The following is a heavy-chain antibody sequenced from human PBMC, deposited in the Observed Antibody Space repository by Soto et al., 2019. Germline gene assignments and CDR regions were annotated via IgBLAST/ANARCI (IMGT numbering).Heavy chain of an antibody. V-gene: IGHV4-30-4*01. CDR3: ATESGSTYGYFDH. CDR1: GGSVTSDEDY. J-gene: IGHJ4*02. CDR2: ISNSGST. D-gene: IGHD5-18*01. Sequence: SSATLSLTCTVSGGSVTSDEDYWTWIRQSPGKGLEWIGYISNSGSTGYNPSLKTRLSMSVDRSKNQFTLRLTSVTAADTAVYFCATESGSTYGYFDHWGQGTQVTVSS.